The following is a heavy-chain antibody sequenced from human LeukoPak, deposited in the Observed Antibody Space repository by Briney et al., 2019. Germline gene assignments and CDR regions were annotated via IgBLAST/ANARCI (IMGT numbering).Heavy chain of an antibody. V-gene: IGHV4-4*07. Sequence: LEWIGRIYTSGSTNYNPSLTSQFTMSVATSKNQFSLKLSSVTAADTAVYYCARGGYRGSYLGTDLLYYFDYWGQGTLVTVSS. CDR3: ARGGYRGSYLGTDLLYYFDY. J-gene: IGHJ4*02. CDR2: IYTSGST. D-gene: IGHD3-16*02.